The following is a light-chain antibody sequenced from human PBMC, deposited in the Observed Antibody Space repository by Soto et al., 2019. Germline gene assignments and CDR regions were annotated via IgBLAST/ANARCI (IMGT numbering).Light chain of an antibody. CDR2: AAS. CDR3: QQSYSTPLT. V-gene: IGKV1-39*01. J-gene: IGKJ3*01. Sequence: DIQMTQSPSPLSASVGDRVTITCRASQSISSYLNWYQQKPGKAPKLLIYAASSLQSGGPSRFSGSGSGTDFTLTTSSLQPEDFATYYCQQSYSTPLTFGPGTKVDIK. CDR1: QSISSY.